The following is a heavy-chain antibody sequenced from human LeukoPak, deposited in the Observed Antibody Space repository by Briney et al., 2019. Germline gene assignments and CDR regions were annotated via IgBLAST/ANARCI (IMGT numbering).Heavy chain of an antibody. D-gene: IGHD3-22*01. CDR3: ARRPYYYDNSGYWGSYYYYYMDV. V-gene: IGHV4-39*07. J-gene: IGHJ6*03. CDR1: GGSISSSSYY. Sequence: PSETLSLTCTVSGGSISSSSYYWGWIRQPPGKGLEWIGSIYYSGSTYYNPSLKSRVIISVDTSKNQFSLKLTSLTAADTAVYYCARRPYYYDNSGYWGSYYYYYMDVWGKGTTVTISS. CDR2: IYYSGST.